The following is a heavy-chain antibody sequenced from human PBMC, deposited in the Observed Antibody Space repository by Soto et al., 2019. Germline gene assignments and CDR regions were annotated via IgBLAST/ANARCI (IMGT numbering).Heavy chain of an antibody. CDR2: ISGSGGST. J-gene: IGHJ4*02. V-gene: IGHV3-23*01. Sequence: GGSLRLSCAASGFTFSSYAMSWVRQAPGKGLEWVSAISGSGGSTYYADSVKGRLTISRDNSKNTLYLQMNSLRAEDTAVYYCAKTQGSYYDFWSGPTTPFDYWGQGTLVTVSS. D-gene: IGHD3-3*01. CDR3: AKTQGSYYDFWSGPTTPFDY. CDR1: GFTFSSYA.